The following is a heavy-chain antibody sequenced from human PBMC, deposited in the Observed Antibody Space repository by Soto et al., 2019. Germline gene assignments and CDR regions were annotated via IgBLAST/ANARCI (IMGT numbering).Heavy chain of an antibody. CDR2: IYYSGGT. V-gene: IGHV4-4*02. D-gene: IGHD6-19*01. Sequence: QVQLQESGPGLVRPSGTLSLSCAVSGDSINSDYSWNWVRQSPGKGLEWIAEIYYSGGTSYTPSLKSRFTIPMDKSKNQFSLNLTSVTAADTAMYYCARDTGWGLGYWGQGTLVTVSS. J-gene: IGHJ4*02. CDR3: ARDTGWGLGY. CDR1: GDSINSDYS.